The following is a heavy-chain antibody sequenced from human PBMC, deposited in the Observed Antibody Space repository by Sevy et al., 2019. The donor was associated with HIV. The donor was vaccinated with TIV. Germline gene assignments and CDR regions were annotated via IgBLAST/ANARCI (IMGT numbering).Heavy chain of an antibody. CDR1: GFTFSSAW. J-gene: IGHJ6*02. CDR2: IKSEFDGGAI. Sequence: GGSLRLSCTASGFTFSSAWMSWVRQAPGKGLEWVGRIKSEFDGGAIDYAAPVKGRYTISREDSKNTVYLQMNSLKPEDPAAYYCITDPAYRGYDEEVINYYFYGMDVWGQGTTVTVSS. CDR3: ITDPAYRGYDEEVINYYFYGMDV. D-gene: IGHD5-12*01. V-gene: IGHV3-15*01.